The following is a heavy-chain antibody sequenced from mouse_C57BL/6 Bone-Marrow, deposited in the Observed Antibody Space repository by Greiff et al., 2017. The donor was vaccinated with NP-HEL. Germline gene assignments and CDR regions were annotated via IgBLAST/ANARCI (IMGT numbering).Heavy chain of an antibody. CDR1: GFTFSDYY. D-gene: IGHD2-3*01. J-gene: IGHJ3*01. CDR2: ISNGGGST. CDR3: ARHNGYSEAY. V-gene: IGHV5-12*01. Sequence: DVMLVESGGGLVQPGGSLKLSCAASGFTFSDYYMYWVRQTPEKRLEWVAYISNGGGSTYYPDTVKGRFTISRDNAKNTLYLQMSRLKSEDTAMYYCARHNGYSEAYWGQGTLVTVSA.